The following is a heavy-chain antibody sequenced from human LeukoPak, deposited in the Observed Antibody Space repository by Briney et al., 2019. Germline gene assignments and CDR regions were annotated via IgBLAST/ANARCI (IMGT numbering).Heavy chain of an antibody. J-gene: IGHJ4*02. V-gene: IGHV3-7*01. CDR1: GFTFSSYW. Sequence: GGSLRLSCAASGFTFSSYWMTWVRQAPGKGLEWVANINQDESEKYYVDSVKGRFTISRDNAKSSLYLQMSSLRAEDTAVYYCARDATRGGDFDYWGQETLVTVSS. CDR2: INQDESEK. D-gene: IGHD2-21*01. CDR3: ARDATRGGDFDY.